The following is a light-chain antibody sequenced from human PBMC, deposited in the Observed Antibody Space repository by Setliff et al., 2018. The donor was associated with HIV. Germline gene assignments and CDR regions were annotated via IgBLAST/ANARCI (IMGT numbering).Light chain of an antibody. V-gene: IGLV1-44*01. CDR1: ISNIGSNT. CDR2: SNF. J-gene: IGLJ1*01. CDR3: AAWDDSLNGYV. Sequence: QSVLTQPPSVSGTPGQRVTISCSGSISNIGSNTINWYQRLPGTAPKLLIYSNFQRPSGVPDRFSASKSGTSASLAISGLQSDDEADYYCAAWDDSLNGYVFGTGTKGTVL.